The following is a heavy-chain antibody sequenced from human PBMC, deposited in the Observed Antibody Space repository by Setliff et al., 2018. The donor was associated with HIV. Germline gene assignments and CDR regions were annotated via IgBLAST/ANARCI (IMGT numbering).Heavy chain of an antibody. CDR1: GGSISSDY. D-gene: IGHD3-22*01. J-gene: IGHJ6*02. V-gene: IGHV4-59*01. CDR3: ARSRTSSGYYGVTGYGMDV. CDR2: IYYSGST. Sequence: SETLSLTCTVSGGSISSDYWSWIRQPPGKGLGWIGYIYYSGSTNYNPSLKSRVTISVATSKNQFSLKLNSVTTADTAVYYCARSRTSSGYYGVTGYGMDVWGQGTTVTVSS.